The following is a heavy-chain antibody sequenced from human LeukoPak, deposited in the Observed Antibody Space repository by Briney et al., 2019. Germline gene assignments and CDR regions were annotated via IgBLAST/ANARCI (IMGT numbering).Heavy chain of an antibody. D-gene: IGHD2-2*01. CDR1: GFTVSSYS. J-gene: IGHJ5*02. CDR2: ISSSSSYI. V-gene: IGHV3-21*01. Sequence: GGSLRLSCAASGFTVSSYSMNWVRQAPGKGLEWVSSISSSSSYIYYADSVKGRFTISRDNAKNSLYLQMNSLRAEDTAVYYCARSDIVVVPAADRWFDPWGQGTLVTVSS. CDR3: ARSDIVVVPAADRWFDP.